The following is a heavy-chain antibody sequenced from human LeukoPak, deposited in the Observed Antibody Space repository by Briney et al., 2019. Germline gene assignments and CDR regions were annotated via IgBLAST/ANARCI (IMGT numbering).Heavy chain of an antibody. Sequence: ASVKVSCKASGGTFSSYAISWVRQAPGQRLEWMGWINAGNGNTKYSQKFQGRVTITRDTSASTAYMELSSLRSEDTAVYYCARDGGYCSSTSCRDAFDIWGQGTMVTVSS. CDR3: ARDGGYCSSTSCRDAFDI. CDR2: INAGNGNT. J-gene: IGHJ3*02. CDR1: GGTFSSYA. V-gene: IGHV1-3*01. D-gene: IGHD2-2*03.